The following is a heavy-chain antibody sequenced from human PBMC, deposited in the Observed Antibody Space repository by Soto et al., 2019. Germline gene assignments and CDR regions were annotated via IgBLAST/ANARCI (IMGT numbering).Heavy chain of an antibody. CDR3: AKPPDYNWNDY. Sequence: GGSLRLSCAASGFTFSSYSMNWVRQAPGKGLEWVSYISSSGSTIFSADSVKGRFTISRDNSKDTLYLQMNNLRAEDTAVYYCAKPPDYNWNDYWGQGTLVTVSS. J-gene: IGHJ4*02. CDR2: ISSSGSTI. CDR1: GFTFSSYS. D-gene: IGHD1-20*01. V-gene: IGHV3-48*01.